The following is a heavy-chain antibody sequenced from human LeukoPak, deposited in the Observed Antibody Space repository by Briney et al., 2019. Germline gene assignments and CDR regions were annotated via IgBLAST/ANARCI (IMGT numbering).Heavy chain of an antibody. CDR3: ASTIFGVVISAFDI. D-gene: IGHD3-3*01. V-gene: IGHV3-21*01. CDR1: GFTFSSYT. Sequence: PGGSLRLSCAASGFTFSSYTVNWVRQAPGKGLEWLSSISSSTTYIYYADSLKGRFTISRDNAKNSLYLQMNSLRAEDTAVYYCASTIFGVVISAFDIWGQGTMVTVSS. J-gene: IGHJ3*02. CDR2: ISSSTTYI.